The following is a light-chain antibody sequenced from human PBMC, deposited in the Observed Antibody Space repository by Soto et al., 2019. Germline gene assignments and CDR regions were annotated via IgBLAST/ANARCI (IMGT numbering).Light chain of an antibody. CDR1: QSVNNNY. J-gene: IGKJ5*01. V-gene: IGKV3-20*01. Sequence: EIVVTQSPVTLSLSPGERATLSCRASQSVNNNYLAWYQQKPGQAPRLLIFGASRRATGIPDRFIGSGSGTEFILTISRLEPDDFAIYHCPQHGGSPETFGQGTRLEIK. CDR2: GAS. CDR3: PQHGGSPET.